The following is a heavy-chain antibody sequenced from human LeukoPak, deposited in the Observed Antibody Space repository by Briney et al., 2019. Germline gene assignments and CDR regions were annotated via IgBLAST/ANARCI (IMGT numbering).Heavy chain of an antibody. D-gene: IGHD2-15*01. Sequence: GGSLRLSCEASGFTFGDYSISWVRQAPGKGLSWVGFIRKKAYGGTTEYAASVKGRFTISRDDTISIVYLQMNNLETEDTAVYYCTRNDSPGPNWGKGTLVSVSS. V-gene: IGHV3-49*04. CDR1: GFTFGDYS. CDR2: IRKKAYGGTT. J-gene: IGHJ1*01. CDR3: TRNDSPGPN.